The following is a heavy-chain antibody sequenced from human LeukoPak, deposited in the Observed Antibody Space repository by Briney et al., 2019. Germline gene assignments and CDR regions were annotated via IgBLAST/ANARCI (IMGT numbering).Heavy chain of an antibody. D-gene: IGHD2-2*01. CDR3: ARQLGYCSSTSCYADKVDY. Sequence: PSETLSLTCTVSGGSISSSSYYWGWIRQPPGKGLEWIGSIYYSGSTYYNPSLKSRVTISVDTSKNQFSLKLSSVTAADAAVYYCARQLGYCSSTSCYADKVDYWGQGPWSPSPQ. CDR1: GGSISSSSYY. CDR2: IYYSGST. J-gene: IGHJ4*02. V-gene: IGHV4-39*01.